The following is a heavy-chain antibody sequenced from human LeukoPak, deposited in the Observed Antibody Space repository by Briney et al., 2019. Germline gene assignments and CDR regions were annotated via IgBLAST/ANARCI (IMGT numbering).Heavy chain of an antibody. CDR2: IKQDGSEK. Sequence: GGSLRLSCAASGFTFSNAWMSWVRQAPGNGLEWVANIKQDGSEKNYVDSVKGRFTISRDNAKNSLYLQMNSLRVEDTAVYYCARLEQWLTPYWGQGTLVTVSS. CDR3: ARLEQWLTPY. D-gene: IGHD6-19*01. V-gene: IGHV3-7*04. CDR1: GFTFSNAW. J-gene: IGHJ4*02.